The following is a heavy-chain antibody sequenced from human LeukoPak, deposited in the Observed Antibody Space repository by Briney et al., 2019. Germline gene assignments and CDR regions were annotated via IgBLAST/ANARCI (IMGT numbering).Heavy chain of an antibody. CDR2: ISGSGGST. D-gene: IGHD3-10*01. CDR3: AKDSDYYGSGSSVDY. V-gene: IGHV3-23*01. Sequence: AGGSLRLSCAASGFTFSDYYMSWIRQAPGKGLEWVSIISGSGGSTYVADSVKGRFTFSRDNSKNTLYLQMNSLRAEDTAVYYCAKDSDYYGSGSSVDYWGQGTLVTVSS. J-gene: IGHJ4*02. CDR1: GFTFSDYY.